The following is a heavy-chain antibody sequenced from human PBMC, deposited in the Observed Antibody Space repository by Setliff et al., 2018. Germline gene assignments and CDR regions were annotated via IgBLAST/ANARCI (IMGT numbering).Heavy chain of an antibody. Sequence: GGSLRLSCAASGFTFHDYAMHWVRQAPGKGLEWVSGITGNSDRIAYADSLKGRFTVSRDNARNLLYLQMNSLRVDDTAVYYCSSYLVSWGQGALVTVSS. J-gene: IGHJ4*02. CDR3: SSYLVS. CDR2: ITGNSDRI. CDR1: GFTFHDYA. V-gene: IGHV3-9*01. D-gene: IGHD2-21*01.